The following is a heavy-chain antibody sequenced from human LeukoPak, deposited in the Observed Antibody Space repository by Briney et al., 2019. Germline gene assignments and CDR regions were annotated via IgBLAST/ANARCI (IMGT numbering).Heavy chain of an antibody. CDR3: ARDRGGSRSDC. Sequence: GGSLRLSCAASGFTVSTNYLSWVRQAPGKGLEWVSVIYSGGTTYYADSVKGRFTISRDNSKNTLNLQMNSLRAEDTAVYYCARDRGGSRSDCWGQGTLVTVSS. J-gene: IGHJ4*02. V-gene: IGHV3-66*01. CDR1: GFTVSTNY. D-gene: IGHD6-13*01. CDR2: IYSGGTT.